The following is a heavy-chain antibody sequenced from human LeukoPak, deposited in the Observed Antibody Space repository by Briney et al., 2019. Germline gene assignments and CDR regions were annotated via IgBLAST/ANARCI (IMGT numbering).Heavy chain of an antibody. J-gene: IGHJ4*02. CDR3: ARDPGGANSY. V-gene: IGHV3-64*01. Sequence: GGSLRLSCAASGFTFSNYPMHWVRQAPGKGLEYVSAISSNGGRKYYANSVKGRFTISRDNSKNTLYLQMGSLRAEDMAVYYCARDPGGANSYWGQGTLVTVSS. D-gene: IGHD4/OR15-4a*01. CDR2: ISSNGGRK. CDR1: GFTFSNYP.